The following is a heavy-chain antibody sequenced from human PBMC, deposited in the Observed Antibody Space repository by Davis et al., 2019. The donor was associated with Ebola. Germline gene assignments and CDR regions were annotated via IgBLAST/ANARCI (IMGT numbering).Heavy chain of an antibody. CDR3: AEGGTNNFLGAN. V-gene: IGHV3-23*01. CDR1: GFTLMNHG. J-gene: IGHJ4*02. CDR2: ISTGGGPT. Sequence: PGGSLRLSCAASGFTLMNHGVSWVRQAPGKGLEWVSHISTGGGPTYGDSVRGRFTISRDSSKNTLYLQMNSLRAEDTAVFYCAEGGTNNFLGANWGQGTLVTVSS. D-gene: IGHD1-1*01.